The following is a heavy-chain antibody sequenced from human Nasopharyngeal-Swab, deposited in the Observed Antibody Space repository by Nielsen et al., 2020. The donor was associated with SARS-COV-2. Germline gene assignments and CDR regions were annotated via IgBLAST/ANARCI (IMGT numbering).Heavy chain of an antibody. D-gene: IGHD3-3*01. Sequence: WVRQAPGQGLEWMGGIIPIFGTANYAQKFQGRVTITADESTSTAYMELSSLRSEDTAVYYCARSPRLQPWSGPYDYYMDVWGKGTTVTVSS. J-gene: IGHJ6*03. CDR2: IIPIFGTA. CDR3: ARSPRLQPWSGPYDYYMDV. V-gene: IGHV1-69*01.